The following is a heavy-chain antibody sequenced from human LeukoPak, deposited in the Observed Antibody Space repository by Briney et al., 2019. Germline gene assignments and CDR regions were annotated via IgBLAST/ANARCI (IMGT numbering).Heavy chain of an antibody. CDR2: IYSDSST. J-gene: IGHJ4*02. Sequence: GGSLRLSCAASELTVSSNCMTWVRQAPGKGLEWVSFIYSDSSTYYADSVRGRFTISRDNSKNTLYLQMNSLRAEDTAVYYCARRAGAYSHPYDYWGQGTLVTVSS. CDR1: ELTVSSNC. CDR3: ARRAGAYSHPYDY. D-gene: IGHD4/OR15-4a*01. V-gene: IGHV3-53*01.